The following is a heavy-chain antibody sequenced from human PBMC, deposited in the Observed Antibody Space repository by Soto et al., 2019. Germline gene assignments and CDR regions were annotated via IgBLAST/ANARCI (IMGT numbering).Heavy chain of an antibody. CDR3: ARGGYCTNGVCYLVYFDY. Sequence: QVQLVQSGAEVKKPGSSVKVSCKASGGTFSSYAISWVRQAPGQGLEWMGGIIPIFGTANYAQKFQGRVTITADESTSTAYMELSSLRSEDTAVYYCARGGYCTNGVCYLVYFDYWGQGTLVTVSS. V-gene: IGHV1-69*12. D-gene: IGHD2-8*01. J-gene: IGHJ4*02. CDR1: GGTFSSYA. CDR2: IIPIFGTA.